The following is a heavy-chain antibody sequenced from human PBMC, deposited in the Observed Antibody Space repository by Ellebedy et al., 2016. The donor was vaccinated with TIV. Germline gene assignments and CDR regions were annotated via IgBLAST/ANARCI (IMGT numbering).Heavy chain of an antibody. CDR2: VYFSESP. CDR3: ARIDPWQPIDD. J-gene: IGHJ4*02. CDR1: GGSVSNTRYY. D-gene: IGHD2-21*01. V-gene: IGHV4-39*01. Sequence: MPSETLSLTCGVSGGSVSNTRYYWAWIRQPPGKGLEWIGSVYFSESPYYNPSFKSRVTLSADTSKNQFSLNLRTVTAADTAVYYCARIDPWQPIDDWGQGILVTVSS.